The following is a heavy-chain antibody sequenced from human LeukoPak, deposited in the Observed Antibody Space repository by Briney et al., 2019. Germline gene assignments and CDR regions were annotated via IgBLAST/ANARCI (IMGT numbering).Heavy chain of an antibody. CDR2: IYPGDSDT. CDR3: ARGLLYYDSSGYPSFDY. V-gene: IGHV5-51*01. Sequence: GALLKISCKGSGYSFTSYWSGWVRQMPGKGLEWMGIIYPGDSDTRYSSSFQGQVTISADQSISTAYLQWSSLKASDTAMYYCARGLLYYDSSGYPSFDYWGQGTLVTVSS. CDR1: GYSFTSYW. D-gene: IGHD3-22*01. J-gene: IGHJ4*02.